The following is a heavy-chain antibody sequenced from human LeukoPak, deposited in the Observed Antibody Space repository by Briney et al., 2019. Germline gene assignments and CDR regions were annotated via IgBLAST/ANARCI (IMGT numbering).Heavy chain of an antibody. CDR3: ARVGDYGEPLDY. Sequence: ASVKVSCKASGYTFTSYYMHWVRQAPGQGLEWMGIINPSGGSTSYAQKFQGRVTMTRNTSISTAYMELSSLRSEDTAVYYCARVGDYGEPLDYWGQGTLVTVSS. CDR2: INPSGGST. V-gene: IGHV1-46*01. D-gene: IGHD4-17*01. CDR1: GYTFTSYY. J-gene: IGHJ4*02.